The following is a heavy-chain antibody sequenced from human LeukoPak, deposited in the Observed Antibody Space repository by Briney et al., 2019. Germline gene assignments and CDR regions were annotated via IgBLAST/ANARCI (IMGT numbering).Heavy chain of an antibody. J-gene: IGHJ3*02. V-gene: IGHV4-38-2*02. D-gene: IGHD3-9*01. CDR2: IYHSGST. CDR3: ARDPPHYDILTGYSTGGAFDI. Sequence: SETLSLTCAVSGYSISSGYYWGWIRQPPGKGLEWIGSIYHSGSTYYNPSLKSRVTISVDTSKNQFSLKLSSVTAADTAVCYCARDPPHYDILTGYSTGGAFDIWGQGTMVTVSS. CDR1: GYSISSGYY.